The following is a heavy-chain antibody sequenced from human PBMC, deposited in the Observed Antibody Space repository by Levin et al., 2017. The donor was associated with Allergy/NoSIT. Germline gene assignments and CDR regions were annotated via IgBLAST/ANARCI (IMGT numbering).Heavy chain of an antibody. CDR3: AKKQGGTSGFSFDV. V-gene: IGHV3-23*01. CDR2: ITGGGGDK. J-gene: IGHJ3*01. Sequence: GESLRLSCAASGFTFSDYAMTWVRQAPGKGLEWVSVITGGGGDKYYGDSVKGRFTVSRDNSKDTLYLELNSLRAEDTAVYYCAKKQGGTSGFSFDVWGQGTMVTVSS. D-gene: IGHD1-1*01. CDR1: GFTFSDYA.